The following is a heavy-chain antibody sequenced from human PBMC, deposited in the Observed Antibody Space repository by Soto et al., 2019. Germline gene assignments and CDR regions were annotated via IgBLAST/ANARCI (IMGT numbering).Heavy chain of an antibody. J-gene: IGHJ6*02. D-gene: IGHD2-2*01. CDR1: GFTFSSYG. CDR2: IWYDGSNK. CDR3: ARDAPDEYCSSTSCYSPHYYGMDV. V-gene: IGHV3-33*08. Sequence: VQLVESGGGLVQPGGSLRLSCAASGFTFSSYGMHWVRQAPGKGLEWVAVIWYDGSNKYYADSVKGRFTISRDNSKNQLYLQMNSLRAEDTAVYYCARDAPDEYCSSTSCYSPHYYGMDVWGQGTTVTVSS.